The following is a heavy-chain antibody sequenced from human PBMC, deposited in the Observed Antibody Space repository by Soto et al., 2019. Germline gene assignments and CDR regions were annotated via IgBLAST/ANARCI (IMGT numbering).Heavy chain of an antibody. J-gene: IGHJ4*02. CDR2: ISYDGGKK. CDR1: GFNFSSYA. CDR3: ASEGQPAAGTTPHN. D-gene: IGHD6-13*01. Sequence: GGSLRLSCAASGFNFSSYAMHWVRQAPGKGLEWVAVISYDGGKKYYADSVKGRFTISRDNSQNTLYVEMTSLSAEDTAVYYCASEGQPAAGTTPHNWGPGTLLTV. V-gene: IGHV3-30*04.